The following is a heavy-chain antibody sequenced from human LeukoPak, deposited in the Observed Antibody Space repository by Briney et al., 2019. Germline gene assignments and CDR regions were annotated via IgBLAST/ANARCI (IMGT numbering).Heavy chain of an antibody. J-gene: IGHJ3*02. V-gene: IGHV3-23*01. CDR3: TRGCIQLWNDGFDI. D-gene: IGHD5-18*01. CDR2: INNSGGSA. CDR1: GFTFSSHA. Sequence: GGSLRLSCAASGFTFSSHAMSWVRQAPGKGLEWVSVINNSGGSAYYADSVKGRFTISRDNSKNTVSLQLNSLRAEDTALYYCTRGCIQLWNDGFDIWGQGTMVTVSS.